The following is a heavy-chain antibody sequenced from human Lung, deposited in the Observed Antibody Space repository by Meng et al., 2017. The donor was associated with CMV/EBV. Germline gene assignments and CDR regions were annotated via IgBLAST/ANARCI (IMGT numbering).Heavy chain of an antibody. J-gene: IGHJ4*02. CDR3: ARENWYAGDY. Sequence: SCAASGFTFSSYSMNWVRQAPGKGLEWVSHISGSRTTIYHADSVKGRFTISRDNAKNSLYLQMNSLTAEDTAVYYCARENWYAGDYGGQGTLVTVSS. V-gene: IGHV3-48*04. D-gene: IGHD1-1*01. CDR1: GFTFSSYS. CDR2: ISGSRTTI.